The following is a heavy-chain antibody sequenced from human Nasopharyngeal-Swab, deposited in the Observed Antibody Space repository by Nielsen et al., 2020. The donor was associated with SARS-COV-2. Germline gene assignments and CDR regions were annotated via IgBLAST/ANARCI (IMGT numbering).Heavy chain of an antibody. J-gene: IGHJ6*04. CDR2: ISSSTTYI. V-gene: IGHV3-21*01. CDR3: ARDGSDYDFWSAYFMDV. D-gene: IGHD3-3*01. Sequence: WIRQPPGQGLAWVSSISSSTTYIYYADSVKGRFTISRDNAKNSLYLQMNSLRAEDTAVYYCARDGSDYDFWSAYFMDVWGKGTTVTVSS.